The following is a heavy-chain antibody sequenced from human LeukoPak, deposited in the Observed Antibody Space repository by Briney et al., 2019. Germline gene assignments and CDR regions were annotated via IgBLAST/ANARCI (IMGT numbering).Heavy chain of an antibody. CDR1: GFTFSSYA. J-gene: IGHJ4*02. CDR3: ATEVFYDILTGYCDY. V-gene: IGHV3-30*04. Sequence: GGSLRLSCAASGFTFSSYAMHWVRQAPGKGLEWVAVISYDGSKKYYADSVKGRFTISRDNSKSTLYLQMNSLRAEDTAVYYCATEVFYDILTGYCDYWGQGTLVTVSS. D-gene: IGHD3-9*01. CDR2: ISYDGSKK.